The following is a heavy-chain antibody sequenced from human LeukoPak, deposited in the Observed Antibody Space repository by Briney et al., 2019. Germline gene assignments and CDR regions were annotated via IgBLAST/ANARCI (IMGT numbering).Heavy chain of an antibody. CDR2: ISWNSGSI. J-gene: IGHJ4*02. Sequence: PGRSLRLSCAASGFTFDDYAMHWVRQAPGKGLEWVSGISWNSGSIGYADSVKGRFTISRDNAKNSLYLQMNSLRAEDTALYYCAKDGRGAYYDSSGYPYFDYWGQGTLVTVSS. V-gene: IGHV3-9*01. CDR1: GFTFDDYA. D-gene: IGHD3-22*01. CDR3: AKDGRGAYYDSSGYPYFDY.